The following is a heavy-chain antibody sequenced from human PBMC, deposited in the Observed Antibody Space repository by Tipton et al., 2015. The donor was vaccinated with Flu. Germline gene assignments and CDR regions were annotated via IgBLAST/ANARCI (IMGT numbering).Heavy chain of an antibody. J-gene: IGHJ4*02. CDR1: GFTFGDYA. D-gene: IGHD7-27*01. CDR3: ATLTGDDY. Sequence: GSLRLSCTGSGFTFGDYAMSWVRQAPGKGLEWVSYTSSTGTTVSYADSVKGRFTISRDNARNALYLQMNSLRAEDTAVYYCATLTGDDYRGQGTQVTVSS. CDR2: TSSTGTTV. V-gene: IGHV3-48*03.